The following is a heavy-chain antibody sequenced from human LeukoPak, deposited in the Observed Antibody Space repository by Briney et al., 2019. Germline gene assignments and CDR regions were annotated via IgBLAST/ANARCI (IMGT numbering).Heavy chain of an antibody. D-gene: IGHD3-10*01. Sequence: PGGSLRLSCAASGFTLSNSGMNWVRKAPGKGLEWVSAISDSSDDTFYADSVKGRFTISRDNSKNTLYLQMNSLRAEATAVYYCAKASMVRGVIDYWGQETLVTVSS. CDR1: GFTLSNSG. V-gene: IGHV3-23*01. CDR2: ISDSSDDT. J-gene: IGHJ4*02. CDR3: AKASMVRGVIDY.